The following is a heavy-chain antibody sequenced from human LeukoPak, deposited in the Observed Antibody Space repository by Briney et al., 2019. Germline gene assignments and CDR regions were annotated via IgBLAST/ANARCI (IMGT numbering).Heavy chain of an antibody. V-gene: IGHV3-23*01. D-gene: IGHD6-19*01. J-gene: IGHJ5*02. CDR1: GFTFSSYA. CDR2: IRGSGDRT. Sequence: GGSLRLSCAASGFTFSSYAMSWVRQAPGKGLEWVSAIRGSGDRTHYADSVKGRFTISRDNSKNTLYLQMNSLRAEDTAVYYCARVVIAVADDNWFDPWGQGTLVTVSS. CDR3: ARVVIAVADDNWFDP.